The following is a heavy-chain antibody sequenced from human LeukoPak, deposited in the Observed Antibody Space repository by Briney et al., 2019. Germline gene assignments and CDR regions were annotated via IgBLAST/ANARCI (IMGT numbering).Heavy chain of an antibody. CDR3: ARDLLPAAIGYYYYGMDV. D-gene: IGHD2-2*01. V-gene: IGHV3-11*06. CDR2: ISSSSSYI. J-gene: IGHJ6*02. CDR1: GFTFSDHY. Sequence: GGSLRLSCAASGFTFSDHYLSWIRQAPGKGLEWVSSISSSSSYIYYADSVKGRFTISRDNAKNSLYLQMNSLRAEDTAVYYCARDLLPAAIGYYYYGMDVWGQGTTVTVSS.